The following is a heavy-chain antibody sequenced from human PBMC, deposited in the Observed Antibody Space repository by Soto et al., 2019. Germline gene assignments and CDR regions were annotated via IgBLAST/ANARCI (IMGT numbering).Heavy chain of an antibody. D-gene: IGHD3-22*01. V-gene: IGHV1-58*01. Sequence: SVKVSCKASGFTFTSSAVQWVRQARGQRLEWIGWIVVGSGNTNYAQKFQERVTITRDMSTSTAYMELSSLRSEDTAVYYCAAPKGYDSSGSFDYWGQGTLVTVS. CDR3: AAPKGYDSSGSFDY. CDR2: IVVGSGNT. CDR1: GFTFTSSA. J-gene: IGHJ4*02.